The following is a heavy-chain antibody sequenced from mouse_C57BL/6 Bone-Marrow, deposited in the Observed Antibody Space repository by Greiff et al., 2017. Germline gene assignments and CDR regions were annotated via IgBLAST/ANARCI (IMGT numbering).Heavy chain of an antibody. CDR2: IDPSDSYT. V-gene: IGHV1-59*01. CDR1: GYTFTSYW. Sequence: QVQLKQPGAELVRPGTSVKLSCKASGYTFTSYWMHWVKQRPGQGLEWIGVIDPSDSYTNYNQKFKGKATLTVDTSSSTASMQLISLTSEDSAVYFCARKAIYSDYDECWFAYWGQGTLVTVSA. D-gene: IGHD2-4*01. CDR3: ARKAIYSDYDECWFAY. J-gene: IGHJ3*01.